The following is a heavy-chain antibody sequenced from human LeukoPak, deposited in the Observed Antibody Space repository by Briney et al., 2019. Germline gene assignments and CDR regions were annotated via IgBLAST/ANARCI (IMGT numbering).Heavy chain of an antibody. CDR1: GGSFSGYY. CDR3: ARDVRTPDRTAFSSGWSDLWGGYYFDY. Sequence: SETLSLTCAVYGGSFSGYYWSWIRQPPGKGLEWIGAINHSGSTNYNPSLKSRVTISVDTSKNQFSLKLSSVTAADTAVYYCARDVRTPDRTAFSSGWSDLWGGYYFDYWGQGTLVTVSS. D-gene: IGHD6-19*01. V-gene: IGHV4-34*01. CDR2: INHSGST. J-gene: IGHJ4*02.